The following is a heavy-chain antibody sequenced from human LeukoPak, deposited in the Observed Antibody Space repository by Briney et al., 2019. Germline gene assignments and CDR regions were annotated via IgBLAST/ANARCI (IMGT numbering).Heavy chain of an antibody. CDR1: GYTFTSYD. Sequence: ASVKVSCKASGYTFTSYDINWVRQATGQGLEWMGWMNPNSGNTGYAQKFQGRVTSTRNTSISTAYMELSSLRSEDTAVYYCARGIAGSYYYYYYYMDVWGKGTTVTVSS. CDR2: MNPNSGNT. J-gene: IGHJ6*03. CDR3: ARGIAGSYYYYYYYMDV. V-gene: IGHV1-8*01.